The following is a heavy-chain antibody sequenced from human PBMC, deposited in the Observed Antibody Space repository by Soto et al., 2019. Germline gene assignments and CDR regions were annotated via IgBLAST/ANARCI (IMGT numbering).Heavy chain of an antibody. J-gene: IGHJ4*02. CDR2: IKQDGSEK. CDR3: ARYWRYYDSGVYYYPVDY. Sequence: GGSLRLSCAASGFTFSSYWMSWVRQAPGKGLEWVANIKQDGSEKYYVDSVKGRFTISRDNAKNSLYLQMNSLRAEDTAVYYCARYWRYYDSGVYYYPVDYWGQGTLVTVSS. V-gene: IGHV3-7*03. CDR1: GFTFSSYW. D-gene: IGHD3-22*01.